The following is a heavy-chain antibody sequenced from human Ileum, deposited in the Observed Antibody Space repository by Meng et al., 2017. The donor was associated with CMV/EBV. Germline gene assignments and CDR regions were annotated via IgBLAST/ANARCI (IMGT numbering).Heavy chain of an antibody. CDR1: GGSFSGSS. D-gene: IGHD3-3*01. J-gene: IGHJ5*02. V-gene: IGHV4-34*01. Sequence: SGGSFSGSSWTWIRQPPGKGLEWIGAISHSGSTNYNPSLKSRVTISMDTSKNQFFLKLSSVTAADTAVYYCARYGPGIILSGYCFDPWGQGTLVTVSS. CDR2: ISHSGST. CDR3: ARYGPGIILSGYCFDP.